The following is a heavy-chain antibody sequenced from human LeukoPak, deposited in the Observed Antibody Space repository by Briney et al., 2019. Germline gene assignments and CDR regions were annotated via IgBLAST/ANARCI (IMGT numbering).Heavy chain of an antibody. Sequence: PGGSLRLSCAASGFTFSSSTLNWVRQAPGKGLEWISYIDSRGDSLSYGDSVKGRFTISRDNAKNSLYLQMNNLRAEDSAVYYCARGGDVFWSAYYNWGRGTLVTVSS. CDR3: ARGGDVFWSAYYN. J-gene: IGHJ4*02. CDR2: IDSRGDSL. CDR1: GFTFSSST. D-gene: IGHD3-3*01. V-gene: IGHV3-48*01.